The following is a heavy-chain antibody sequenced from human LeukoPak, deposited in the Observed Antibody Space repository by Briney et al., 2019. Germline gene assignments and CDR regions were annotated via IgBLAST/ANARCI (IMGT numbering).Heavy chain of an antibody. Sequence: GGSLRLSCAASGFNFRDYYMSWIRQAPGKGLEWVSYSSGSGSTIYYADSVKGRFTISRDNAKNSLSLQMNSLRAEDTAVYFCARYYYDSSGYYCFDYWGQGTLVTVSS. CDR2: SSGSGSTI. CDR3: ARYYYDSSGYYCFDY. CDR1: GFNFRDYY. D-gene: IGHD3-22*01. V-gene: IGHV3-11*01. J-gene: IGHJ4*02.